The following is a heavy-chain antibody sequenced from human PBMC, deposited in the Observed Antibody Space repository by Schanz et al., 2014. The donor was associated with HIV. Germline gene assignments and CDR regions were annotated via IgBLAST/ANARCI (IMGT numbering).Heavy chain of an antibody. CDR2: ISYDGRNK. Sequence: QVQLVESGGGVVQPGRSLRLSCAASGFTFNSYGMHWVRQAPGKGLEWVSVISYDGRNKLYADSVKGRFTISRDNSKNTLYLQIKSLRPEDTAVYYCAKDGNWYDSRYRGKGNYYYYYGMDVWGQGTTVTVSS. CDR1: GFTFNSYG. CDR3: AKDGNWYDSRYRGKGNYYYYYGMDV. V-gene: IGHV3-30*18. D-gene: IGHD3-22*01. J-gene: IGHJ6*02.